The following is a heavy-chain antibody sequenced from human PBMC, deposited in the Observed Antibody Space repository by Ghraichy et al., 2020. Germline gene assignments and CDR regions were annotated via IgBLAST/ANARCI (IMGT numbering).Heavy chain of an antibody. J-gene: IGHJ1*01. D-gene: IGHD1-1*01. CDR2: IGSAGDNP. V-gene: IGHV3-23*01. Sequence: ETLSLTCAGSGITFSNNAMGWVRQTPEKGLEWVSGIGSAGDNPNYAESVKGRFTISRDTSKNTLYLQMNNLRVEDTAVYYCATPRFATTGLEYFQHWGQGTLVTVSS. CDR3: ATPRFATTGLEYFQH. CDR1: GITFSNNA.